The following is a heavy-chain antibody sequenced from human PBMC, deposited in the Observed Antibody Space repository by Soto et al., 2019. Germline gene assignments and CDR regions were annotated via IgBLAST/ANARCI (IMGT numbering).Heavy chain of an antibody. V-gene: IGHV4-34*01. CDR3: ARKMPTMIVVVIQNWFDP. J-gene: IGHJ5*02. CDR2: INHSGST. CDR1: GGSFSGYY. Sequence: SETLSLTCAFYGGSFSGYYWSWIRQPPGKGLEWIGEINHSGSTNYNPSLKSRVTISVDTSKNQFSLKLSSVTAADTAVYYCARKMPTMIVVVIQNWFDPWGQGTLVTV. D-gene: IGHD3-22*01.